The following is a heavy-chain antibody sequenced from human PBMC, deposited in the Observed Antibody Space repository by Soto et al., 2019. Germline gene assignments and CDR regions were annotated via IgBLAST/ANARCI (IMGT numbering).Heavy chain of an antibody. CDR3: AQSNARGSRLYYGMDV. J-gene: IGHJ6*02. CDR1: GGSISSYY. CDR2: IYYSGST. V-gene: IGHV4-59*01. D-gene: IGHD1-26*01. Sequence: SETLSLTCTVSGGSISSYYWSWIRQPPGKGLEWIGYIYYSGSTNYNPSLKSRVTISVDTSKNQFSLKLSSVTAADTAVYYCAQSNARGSRLYYGMDVWGQGTTVTVSS.